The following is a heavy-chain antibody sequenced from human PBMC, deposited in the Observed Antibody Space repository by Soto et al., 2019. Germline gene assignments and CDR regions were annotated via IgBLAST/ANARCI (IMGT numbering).Heavy chain of an antibody. V-gene: IGHV3-7*01. CDR2: IKKDGSEQ. CDR1: GFAFSNFW. Sequence: EVQLLESGGGLVQPGGSLRLSCAASGFAFSNFWMTWVRQAPGTGLEWVANIKKDGSEQYYVDSVEGRFTVSRDNAKNSVDLQMNSLRPEDTAVYYCASGNYYNGMDVWGQGTTVTVSS. D-gene: IGHD3-10*01. CDR3: ASGNYYNGMDV. J-gene: IGHJ6*02.